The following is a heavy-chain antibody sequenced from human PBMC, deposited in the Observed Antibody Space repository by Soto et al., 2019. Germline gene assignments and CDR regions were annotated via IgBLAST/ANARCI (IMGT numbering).Heavy chain of an antibody. CDR2: IYPGDSDT. V-gene: IGHV5-51*01. CDR3: ARYCSGGSCYYYYYVMDV. D-gene: IGHD2-15*01. Sequence: GESLKISCKGSGYSFTSYWIGWVRQMPGKGLEWMGIIYPGDSDTRYSPSFQGQVTISADKSISTAYLQWSSLKASDTAMYYCARYCSGGSCYYYYYVMDVWGQGTTVIVSS. J-gene: IGHJ6*02. CDR1: GYSFTSYW.